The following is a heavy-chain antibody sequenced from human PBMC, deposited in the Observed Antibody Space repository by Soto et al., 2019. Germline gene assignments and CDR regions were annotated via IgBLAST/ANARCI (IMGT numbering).Heavy chain of an antibody. Sequence: GGSLRLSCAASGFTFSSYAMSWVRQAPGKGLEWVSAISGSGGSTYYADSVKGRFTISRDNSKNTLYLQMNSLRAEDTAVYYCAKDYDRGRWQQLGKSYYYYYMDVWGKGTTVTVSS. CDR2: ISGSGGST. D-gene: IGHD6-13*01. CDR3: AKDYDRGRWQQLGKSYYYYYMDV. V-gene: IGHV3-23*01. CDR1: GFTFSSYA. J-gene: IGHJ6*03.